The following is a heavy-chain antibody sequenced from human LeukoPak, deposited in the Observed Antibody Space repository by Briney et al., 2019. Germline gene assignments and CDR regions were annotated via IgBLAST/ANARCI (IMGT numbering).Heavy chain of an antibody. D-gene: IGHD3-22*01. V-gene: IGHV1-46*01. J-gene: IGHJ4*02. Sequence: ASVKVSCKASGYTFTSYHMHWVRQAPGQGLEWMGIINPSGGSTSYAQKFQGRVTMTRDMSTSTVYMELSSLRSEDTAVYYCARDGGQNYYDSSGYSLDYWGQGTLVTVSS. CDR1: GYTFTSYH. CDR3: ARDGGQNYYDSSGYSLDY. CDR2: INPSGGST.